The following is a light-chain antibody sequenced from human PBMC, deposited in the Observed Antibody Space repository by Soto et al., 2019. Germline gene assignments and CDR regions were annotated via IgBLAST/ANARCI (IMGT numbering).Light chain of an antibody. Sequence: QAVVTQPPSASGTPGQRVTISCSGSSSNIGDNPVNWYQQLPGTAPKLLIYTDDQRPSGVPDRFSGSKSRTSASLAISGLQSEDEADYYCAAWDDSLNGWVFGGGTQLTVL. J-gene: IGLJ3*02. CDR3: AAWDDSLNGWV. CDR1: SSNIGDNP. V-gene: IGLV1-44*01. CDR2: TDD.